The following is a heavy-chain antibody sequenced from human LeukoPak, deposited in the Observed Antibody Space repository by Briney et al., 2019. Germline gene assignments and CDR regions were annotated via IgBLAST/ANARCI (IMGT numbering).Heavy chain of an antibody. D-gene: IGHD3-3*01. Sequence: GGSLRLSCAASGFTFSSYAMHWVRQAPGKGLEWGAVISYDGSNKYYADSVKGRFTISRDNSKNTLYLQMNSLRAEDTAVYYCARPGAPDYDFWSGNDYWGQGTLVTVSS. CDR3: ARPGAPDYDFWSGNDY. V-gene: IGHV3-30-3*01. CDR1: GFTFSSYA. CDR2: ISYDGSNK. J-gene: IGHJ4*02.